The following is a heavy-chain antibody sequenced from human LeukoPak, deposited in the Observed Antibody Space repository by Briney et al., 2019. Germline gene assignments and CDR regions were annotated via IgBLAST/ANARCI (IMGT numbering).Heavy chain of an antibody. CDR3: VRVGSGATRADTLDL. V-gene: IGHV3-21*01. D-gene: IGHD6-19*01. CDR2: IGAAGSHI. J-gene: IGHJ3*01. CDR1: GFTFSTYA. Sequence: GESLRLSCAASGFTFSTYAMSWVRQAPGKGLEWVSSIGAAGSHIYYADSMKGRFTISRDNAKSSLFLQMNSLRAEDTGIYYCVRVGSGATRADTLDLWGQGTMVTVSS.